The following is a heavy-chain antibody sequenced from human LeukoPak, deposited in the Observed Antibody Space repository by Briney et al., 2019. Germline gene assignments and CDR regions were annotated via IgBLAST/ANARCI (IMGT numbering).Heavy chain of an antibody. J-gene: IGHJ4*02. D-gene: IGHD3-9*01. V-gene: IGHV4-39*01. CDR3: ARHGPDYDILTGYYRNSYFDY. CDR2: IYYSGST. CDR1: GGSISSSSYY. Sequence: SETLSLTCTVSGGSISSSSYYWGWIRQPPGKGLEWIGSIYYSGSTYYNPSLKSRVTISVDASKNQSSLKLSSVTAADTAVYYCARHGPDYDILTGYYRNSYFDYWGQGTLVTVSS.